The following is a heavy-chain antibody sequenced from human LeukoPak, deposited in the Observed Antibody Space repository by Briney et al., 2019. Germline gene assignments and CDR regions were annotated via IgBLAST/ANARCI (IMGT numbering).Heavy chain of an antibody. Sequence: SPRLSCAPSGFSLTSDGTHWGPHAPDEGLGWGSVIWYDVNNKYYADSVKGRFTISRDNFNNTLYLQMNSLRAEDTAVCYCAKEIDSQYYYDSSGYQPRFDYWGQGTLVTVSS. J-gene: IGHJ4*02. CDR3: AKEIDSQYYYDSSGYQPRFDY. V-gene: IGHV3-33*06. CDR2: IWYDVNNK. D-gene: IGHD3-22*01. CDR1: GFSLTSDG.